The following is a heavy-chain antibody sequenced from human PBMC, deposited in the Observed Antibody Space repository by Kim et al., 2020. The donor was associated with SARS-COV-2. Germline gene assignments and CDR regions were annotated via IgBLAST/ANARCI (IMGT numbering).Heavy chain of an antibody. V-gene: IGHV3-30*18. J-gene: IGHJ4*01. Sequence: GGSLRLSCAASGFTFSSYGIHWVRQAPGKGLEWVAGILYDGSNKYYADSVKGRFTISRDDSKNTLYLQVNSLRAEDTAVYYCAKDELVRGIITRFDYWG. CDR2: ILYDGSNK. CDR1: GFTFSSYG. D-gene: IGHD3-10*01. CDR3: AKDELVRGIITRFDY.